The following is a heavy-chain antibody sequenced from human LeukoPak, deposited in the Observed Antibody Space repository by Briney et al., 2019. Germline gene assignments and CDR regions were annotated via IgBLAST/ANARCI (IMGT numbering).Heavy chain of an antibody. CDR3: AAGLAPGDFDY. J-gene: IGHJ4*02. V-gene: IGHV4-59*01. D-gene: IGHD2-2*01. CDR1: GGSISSYY. Sequence: SETLSLTCTVSGGSISSYYWSWIRQPPGKGLEWIGYMYYSGSTNYNPSLKSRVTISVDTSKNQFSLKLSSVTAADTAVYYCAAGLAPGDFDYWGQGTLVTVSS. CDR2: MYYSGST.